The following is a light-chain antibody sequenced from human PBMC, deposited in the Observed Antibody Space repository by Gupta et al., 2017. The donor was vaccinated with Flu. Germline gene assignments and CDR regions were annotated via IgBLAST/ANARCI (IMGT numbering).Light chain of an antibody. V-gene: IGKV3-15*01. J-gene: IGKJ2*03. CDR1: QSISNL. Sequence: EIVLTQSPATLSVSPGERVTISCRASQSISNLLAWYQQKPGQPPRLLIYGPSTRGTGIPARFSVSGSGTDFTLTISSLQSEDFAVYYCQQYYSRPPYSFGQGTKLEIK. CDR2: GPS. CDR3: QQYYSRPPYS.